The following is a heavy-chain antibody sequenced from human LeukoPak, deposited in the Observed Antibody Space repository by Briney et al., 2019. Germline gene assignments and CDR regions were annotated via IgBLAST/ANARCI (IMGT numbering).Heavy chain of an antibody. D-gene: IGHD6-6*01. Sequence: SETLSLTCTVSGGSISSYYWSWIRQPPGKGLECIGYIYYSVSTNYNPSLKSRVTISVDTSKTQFSLKLSSVTAADTAVYYCEITSIAARRDAFDIWGQGTMVTVSS. CDR3: EITSIAARRDAFDI. V-gene: IGHV4-59*08. CDR2: IYYSVST. J-gene: IGHJ3*02. CDR1: GGSISSYY.